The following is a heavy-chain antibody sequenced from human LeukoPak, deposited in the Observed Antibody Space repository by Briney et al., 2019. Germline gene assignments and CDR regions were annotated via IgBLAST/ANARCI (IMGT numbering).Heavy chain of an antibody. V-gene: IGHV3-15*01. CDR2: IKNMGDGGTT. D-gene: IGHD4-23*01. CDR3: THDYAGT. CDR1: GFNFVTAW. J-gene: IGHJ4*02. Sequence: GGSLRLSCAASGFNFVTAWMSWVRQAPGKGLEWVGRIKNMGDGGTTDYAAPVKGRFTISRDDSKNRLYLQMNSLKTEDTAMYYCTHDYAGTWGQGTLVTVSS.